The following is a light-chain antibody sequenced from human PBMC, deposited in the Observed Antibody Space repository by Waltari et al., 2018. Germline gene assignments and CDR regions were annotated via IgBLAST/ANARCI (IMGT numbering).Light chain of an antibody. CDR2: DAS. Sequence: EIVLTQSPGTLSLSPGERATLACRASQSVGKSLAWYQQKPGQAPRLLIYDASRGATGIPDRFSGSGSGTDFSLTISTLEPEDFAVYYCQHYVRLPATFGQGTKVEI. V-gene: IGKV3-20*01. CDR1: QSVGKS. CDR3: QHYVRLPAT. J-gene: IGKJ1*01.